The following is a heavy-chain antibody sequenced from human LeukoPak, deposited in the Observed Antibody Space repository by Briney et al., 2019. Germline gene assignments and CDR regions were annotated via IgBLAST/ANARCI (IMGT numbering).Heavy chain of an antibody. Sequence: SETLSLTCTVSGGSISSYYWSWIRQPAGKGLEWIGRIYTSGSTNYNPSLKSRVTMSVDTSKNQFSLKLSSVTAADTAVYYCARDDREVVVTAIRSPWGQGTLVTVSS. CDR2: IYTSGST. CDR3: ARDDREVVVTAIRSP. V-gene: IGHV4-4*07. D-gene: IGHD2-21*02. CDR1: GGSISSYY. J-gene: IGHJ5*02.